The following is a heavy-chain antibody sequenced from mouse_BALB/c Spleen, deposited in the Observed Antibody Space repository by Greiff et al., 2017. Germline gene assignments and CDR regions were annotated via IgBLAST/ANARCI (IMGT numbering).Heavy chain of an antibody. CDR2: IRLKSNNYAT. J-gene: IGHJ2*01. V-gene: IGHV6-6*02. CDR3: TRDYYGSRGTDYFDY. Sequence: EVNLVESGGGLVQPGGSMKLSCVASGFTFSNYWMNWVRQSPEKGLEWVAEIRLKSNNYATHYAESVKGRFTISRDDSKSSVYLQMNNLRAEDTGIYYCTRDYYGSRGTDYFDYWGQGTTLTVSS. D-gene: IGHD1-1*01. CDR1: GFTFSNYW.